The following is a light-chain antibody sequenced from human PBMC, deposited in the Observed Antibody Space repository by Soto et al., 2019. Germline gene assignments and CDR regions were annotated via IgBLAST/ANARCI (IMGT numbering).Light chain of an antibody. CDR3: MQALQTPWT. Sequence: EMVMTQSPLSLSGTPGEPASISCRVSQSLLHSNGYNYLDWYVQKPGQSPQLLINLASNRASGVPDNFSGSGTGTDFTLNIRRVESEDAGVYYCMQALQTPWTFGQGTKVEVK. J-gene: IGKJ1*01. CDR2: LAS. CDR1: QSLLHSNGYNY. V-gene: IGKV2-28*01.